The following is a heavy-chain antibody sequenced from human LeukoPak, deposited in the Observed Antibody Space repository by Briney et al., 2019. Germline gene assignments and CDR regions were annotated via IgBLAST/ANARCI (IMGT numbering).Heavy chain of an antibody. J-gene: IGHJ4*02. CDR1: GFTFSSYS. V-gene: IGHV3-7*03. D-gene: IGHD5-24*01. CDR2: IKPDGSEK. Sequence: GGSLRLSCAASGFTFSSYSMNWVRQAPGKGLEWVAIIKPDGSEKYYVDSVKGRFTISRDNAENSLFLQMNGLRPEDTAVFYCARGQYTDGLSYWGQGTLVTVSS. CDR3: ARGQYTDGLSY.